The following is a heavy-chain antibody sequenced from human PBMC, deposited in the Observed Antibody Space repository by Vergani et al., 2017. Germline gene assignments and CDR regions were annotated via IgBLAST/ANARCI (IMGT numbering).Heavy chain of an antibody. CDR1: GYSFTSYW. CDR3: ARGPGTTLHYYYYYGMDV. J-gene: IGHJ6*02. D-gene: IGHD4-17*01. CDR2: IYPGDSDT. Sequence: EVQLVQSGAEVKKPGESLKISCKGSGYSFTSYWIGWVRQMPGKGLEWMGIIYPGDSDTRYSPSFQGQVTISADKSISTAYLQWSSLKASDTAVYYCARGPGTTLHYYYYYGMDVWGQGTTVTVSS. V-gene: IGHV5-51*01.